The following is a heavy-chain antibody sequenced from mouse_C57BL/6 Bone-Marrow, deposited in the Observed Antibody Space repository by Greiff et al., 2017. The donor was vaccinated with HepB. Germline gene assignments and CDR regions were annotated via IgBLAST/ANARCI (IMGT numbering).Heavy chain of an antibody. CDR2: INPGSGGT. D-gene: IGHD1-1*01. CDR3: ARGGASRYFDY. J-gene: IGHJ2*01. V-gene: IGHV1-54*01. CDR1: GYAFTNYL. Sequence: QVQLQQSGAELVRPGPSVKVSCKASGYAFTNYLIECVKQRPGQGLEWIGVINPGSGGTNYNEKFKGKATLTADKSSSTAYMQLSSLTSEDSAVYFCARGGASRYFDYWGQGTTLTVSS.